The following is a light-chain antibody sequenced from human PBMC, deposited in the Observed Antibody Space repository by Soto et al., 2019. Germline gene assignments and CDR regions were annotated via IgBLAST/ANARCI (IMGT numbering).Light chain of an antibody. J-gene: IGKJ1*01. V-gene: IGKV3D-15*01. CDR1: QSISIN. CDR2: GAS. CDR3: QQFRNWPWT. Sequence: EIVLTQSPCTLSVSPGDRVTLSCRASQSISINLAWYQHKPGQAPRLLIHGASTRATGVPARISGSGSGTEFTLTISSLQSEDFAVYYCQQFRNWPWTFGQGTKVDIK.